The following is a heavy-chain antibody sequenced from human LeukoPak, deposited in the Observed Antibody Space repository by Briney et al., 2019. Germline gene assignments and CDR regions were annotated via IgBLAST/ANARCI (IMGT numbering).Heavy chain of an antibody. CDR1: GFTFSTYG. CDR3: ARHLSGVTGYTYGRGIDY. D-gene: IGHD5-18*01. CDR2: IRYDASNT. Sequence: PGGSLRLSCIASGFTFSTYGMHWVRQAPDKGLEWVAFIRYDASNTYYADSVKGRFTISRDNSKNTLYLQMNSLRGEDTAVYYCARHLSGVTGYTYGRGIDYWGQGSLVTVSS. J-gene: IGHJ4*02. V-gene: IGHV3-30*02.